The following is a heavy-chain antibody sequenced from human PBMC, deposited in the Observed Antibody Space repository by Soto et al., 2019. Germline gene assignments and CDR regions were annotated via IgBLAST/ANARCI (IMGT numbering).Heavy chain of an antibody. V-gene: IGHV6-1*01. CDR3: ARGPYAAVDGSYYYYGMDV. CDR1: GDSVSSNSAA. Sequence: SQTLSLTCAISGDSVSSNSAAWNWIRQSPSRGLEWLGRTYYRSKWYIDYALSVKSRISINPDTSKNQFSLQLNSVTPEDTAMYYCARGPYAAVDGSYYYYGMDVWGQGTTVTVSS. J-gene: IGHJ6*02. CDR2: TYYRSKWYI. D-gene: IGHD6-19*01.